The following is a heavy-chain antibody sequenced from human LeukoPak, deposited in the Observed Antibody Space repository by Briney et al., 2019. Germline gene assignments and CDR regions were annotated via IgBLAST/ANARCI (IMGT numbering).Heavy chain of an antibody. V-gene: IGHV4-61*02. Sequence: SETLSLTCTVSGGFITSDNYYWSWIRQPAGKGLEWIGRIYASGNTNYNPSLKSRITISVDTTKNRFSLKLSSVTAADTAVYYCARDFDSPMAFDIWGQGTMVSVSS. J-gene: IGHJ3*02. CDR2: IYASGNT. D-gene: IGHD3-9*01. CDR3: ARDFDSPMAFDI. CDR1: GGFITSDNYY.